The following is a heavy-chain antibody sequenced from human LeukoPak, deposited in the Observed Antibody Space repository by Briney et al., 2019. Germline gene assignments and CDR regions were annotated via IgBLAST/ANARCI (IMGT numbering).Heavy chain of an antibody. CDR3: ATLPFDP. J-gene: IGHJ5*02. V-gene: IGHV4-34*01. Sequence: SETLSLTCAVYGGSFSGYYWSWIRQPPGKGLEWMGEINHSGSTNYNPSLKSRVTISVDTSKNQFSLKLSSVTAADTAVYYCATLPFDPWGQGTLVTVSS. CDR2: INHSGST. CDR1: GGSFSGYY.